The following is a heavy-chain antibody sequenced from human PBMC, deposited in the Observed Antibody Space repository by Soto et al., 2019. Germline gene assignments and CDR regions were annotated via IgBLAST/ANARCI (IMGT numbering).Heavy chain of an antibody. CDR3: ARDAPATTYGMDV. Sequence: PSGTLSLTFNVSGGSISSGGYYWSWIRQHPGKGLEWIGYIYYSGSTYYNPSLKSRVTISVDTSKNQFSLKLSSVTAADTAVYYCARDAPATTYGMDVWGQGTTVTVSS. CDR1: GGSISSGGYY. V-gene: IGHV4-31*03. D-gene: IGHD1-26*01. J-gene: IGHJ6*02. CDR2: IYYSGST.